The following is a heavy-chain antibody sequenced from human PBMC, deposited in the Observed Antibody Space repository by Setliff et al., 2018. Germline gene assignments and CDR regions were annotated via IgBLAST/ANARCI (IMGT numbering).Heavy chain of an antibody. CDR3: ARVTGLSYMDV. CDR2: IYTDGST. V-gene: IGHV4-61*02. Sequence: PSETLSLTCTVSGDSISRAKYYWSWIRQSAGKGLECLGRIYTDGSTKYNPSLNSRVTLLIDTAKNQISLRLSSVTAADTAVYFCARVTGLSYMDVWGKGTTVTVS. CDR1: GDSISRAKYY. J-gene: IGHJ6*03.